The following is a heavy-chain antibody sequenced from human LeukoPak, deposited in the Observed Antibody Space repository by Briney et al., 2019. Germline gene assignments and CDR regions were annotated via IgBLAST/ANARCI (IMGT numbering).Heavy chain of an antibody. CDR3: ARGRMVRGVIGNYYYYGMDV. CDR2: INPNSGGT. Sequence: GASVKVSCKASGYTFTGYYMHWVRQAPGQGLEWMGWINPNSGGTNYAQKFQGRVTMTRNTSISTAYMELSSLRSEDTAVYYCARGRMVRGVIGNYYYYGMDVWGQGTTVTVSS. V-gene: IGHV1-2*02. J-gene: IGHJ6*02. CDR1: GYTFTGYY. D-gene: IGHD3-10*01.